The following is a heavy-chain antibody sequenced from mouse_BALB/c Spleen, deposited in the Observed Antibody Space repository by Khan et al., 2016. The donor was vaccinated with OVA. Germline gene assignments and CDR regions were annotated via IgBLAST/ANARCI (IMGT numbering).Heavy chain of an antibody. V-gene: IGHV1-77*01. CDR1: GYTFTDYY. CDR2: IYPGSGNT. J-gene: IGHJ3*01. D-gene: IGHD2-2*01. Sequence: QVQLKQSGAELARPGASVKLSCKASGYTFTDYYINWVKQRTGQGLEWIGEIYPGSGNTYYNEKFKAKATLTADKSSSTAFMQRNSLTSEDSSVYFCARSGIGSFAYWGQGTLVTVSA. CDR3: ARSGIGSFAY.